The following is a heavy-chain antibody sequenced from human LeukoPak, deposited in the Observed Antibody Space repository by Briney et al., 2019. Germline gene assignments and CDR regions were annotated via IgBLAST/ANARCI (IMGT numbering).Heavy chain of an antibody. D-gene: IGHD6-6*01. CDR2: INPSTGGA. CDR3: ARDGSGGAARLEVRGYYFYMDV. V-gene: IGHV1-2*02. Sequence: ASVKVSCKASGYTFTGYYIHWVRQAPGQGLEWMGWINPSTGGAKLAQKFKGRVTLTRDTSMTTVYMDLTRLISDDTAVFYCARDGSGGAARLEVRGYYFYMDVWGKGTSVTISS. J-gene: IGHJ6*03. CDR1: GYTFTGYY.